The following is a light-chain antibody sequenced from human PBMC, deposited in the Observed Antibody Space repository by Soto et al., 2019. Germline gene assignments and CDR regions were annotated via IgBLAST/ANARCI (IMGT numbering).Light chain of an antibody. Sequence: AIRMTQSLSLIPASTAHRVTITCRARQGISSFCAWYQQKRWKAPQLLIYAAPTLQTGAPSRFSANGSGTDFTLTISRLQSEDFGTYFCQQYFSYPYTFGQGTKLEI. CDR2: AAP. V-gene: IGKV1-8*01. CDR1: QGISSF. J-gene: IGKJ2*01. CDR3: QQYFSYPYT.